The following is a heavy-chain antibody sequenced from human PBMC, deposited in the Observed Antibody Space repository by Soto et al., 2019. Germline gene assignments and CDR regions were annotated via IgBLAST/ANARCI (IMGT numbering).Heavy chain of an antibody. CDR1: GGSIDNYY. J-gene: IGHJ5*02. V-gene: IGHV4-59*01. CDR3: ARGWIRYFDWPPGFDP. Sequence: PSETLSLTCTVSGGSIDNYYWSWIRQPPGKGLEWIGYIYYSGSTKYNPSLKSRVTISADTSKNQFFLKLSSVTAADTAVYYCARGWIRYFDWPPGFDPWGQGALVTVSS. D-gene: IGHD3-9*01. CDR2: IYYSGST.